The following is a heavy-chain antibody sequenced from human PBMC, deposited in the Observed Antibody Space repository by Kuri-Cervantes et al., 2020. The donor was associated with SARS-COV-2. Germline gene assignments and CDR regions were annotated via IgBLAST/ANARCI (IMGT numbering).Heavy chain of an antibody. Sequence: GESLKISCAASGFTFSSYAMSWVRQAPGKGLEWVSAISGSGGSTYYADSVKGRFTISRDNSKNTLYLQMNSLRAEDTAVYYCAKDRPSGGYLNYFDYWGQGTLVTVSS. CDR3: AKDRPSGGYLNYFDY. CDR1: GFTFSSYA. D-gene: IGHD1-26*01. V-gene: IGHV3-23*01. J-gene: IGHJ4*02. CDR2: ISGSGGST.